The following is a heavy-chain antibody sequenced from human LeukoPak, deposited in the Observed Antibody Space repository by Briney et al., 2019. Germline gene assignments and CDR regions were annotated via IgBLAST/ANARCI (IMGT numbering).Heavy chain of an antibody. CDR2: IYSGGST. J-gene: IGHJ5*02. CDR1: GFTFSNAW. CDR3: ARMFSSSYTSGWFDP. Sequence: GGSLRLSCAASGFTFSNAWMSWVRQAPGKGLEWVSVIYSGGSTYYADSVKGRFTISRDNSKNTLYLQMNSLRAEDTAVYYCARMFSSSYTSGWFDPWGQGTLVTVSS. V-gene: IGHV3-66*01. D-gene: IGHD6-13*01.